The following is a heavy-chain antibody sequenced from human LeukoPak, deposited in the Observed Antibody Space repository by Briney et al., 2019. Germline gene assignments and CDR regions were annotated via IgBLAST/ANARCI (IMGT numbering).Heavy chain of an antibody. V-gene: IGHV4-39*07. J-gene: IGHJ4*02. D-gene: IGHD5-12*01. CDR2: IYYSGST. Sequence: SETLSLTCTVSGGSISSSSYYWGWIRQPPGKGLEWIGTIYYSGSTYYNPSLKSRVTISVDTSKNQFFLKLSSVTAADTAVYYCARVGYSGYDDRGSFDYWGQGTLVTAS. CDR3: ARVGYSGYDDRGSFDY. CDR1: GGSISSSSYY.